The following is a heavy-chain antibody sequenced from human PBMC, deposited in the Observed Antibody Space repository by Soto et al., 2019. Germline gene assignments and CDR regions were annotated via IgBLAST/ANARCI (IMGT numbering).Heavy chain of an antibody. CDR2: VYHSGTT. V-gene: IGHV4-38-2*01. CDR1: SFSISSGYY. D-gene: IGHD2-2*01. Sequence: SETLSLTCAVSSFSISSGYYWGWVRQPPGKGLGWIGSVYHSGTTNYSPSLKSRVTISIETSKNQFSLTLRSVTAADAAAYYCACCVSTVCYPPWGLQFFDLWGQGSLVTVSS. J-gene: IGHJ4*02. CDR3: ACCVSTVCYPPWGLQFFDL.